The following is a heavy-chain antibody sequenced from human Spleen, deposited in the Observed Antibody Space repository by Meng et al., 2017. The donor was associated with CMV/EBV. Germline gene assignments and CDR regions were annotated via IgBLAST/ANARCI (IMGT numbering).Heavy chain of an antibody. V-gene: IGHV3-30-3*01. CDR1: GFTFSTNS. J-gene: IGHJ4*02. Sequence: GESLKISCAASGFTFSTNSMHWVRQAPGKGLEWLAVISYDGSTSYYADSVKGRFTTSRDNSRNTLYLQLNSLSGEDTAVYYCARGDGGIAAAGTLYYWGQGTLVTVSS. CDR2: ISYDGSTS. D-gene: IGHD6-13*01. CDR3: ARGDGGIAAAGTLYY.